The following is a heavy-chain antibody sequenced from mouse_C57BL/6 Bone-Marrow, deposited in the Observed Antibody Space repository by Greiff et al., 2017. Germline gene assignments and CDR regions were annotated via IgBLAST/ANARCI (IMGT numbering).Heavy chain of an antibody. Sequence: VKLVESGGGLVQPGGSLKLSCAASGFTFSDYGMAWVRQAPRKGPEWVAFLSNLAYSIYYADTVTGRFTISRENAKNTLYLEMSSLRSEDTAMYYCARGDYDYGFDYWGQGTTRTVSS. D-gene: IGHD2-4*01. CDR2: LSNLAYSI. V-gene: IGHV5-15*01. J-gene: IGHJ2*01. CDR1: GFTFSDYG. CDR3: ARGDYDYGFDY.